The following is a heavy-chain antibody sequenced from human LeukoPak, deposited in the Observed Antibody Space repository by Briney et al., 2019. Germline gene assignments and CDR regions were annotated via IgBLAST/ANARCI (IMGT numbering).Heavy chain of an antibody. D-gene: IGHD6-6*01. CDR3: ARDNEEAAARTYYYYYMDV. V-gene: IGHV4-4*07. Sequence: SETLSLTCTVSGGSISSYYWSWIRQPAGKGLEWIGRIYTSGSTNYNPSLKSRVTMSVDTSKNQFSLKLSSVTAADTAVYYCARDNEEAAARTYYYYYMDVWGKGTTVTVSS. CDR2: IYTSGST. J-gene: IGHJ6*03. CDR1: GGSISSYY.